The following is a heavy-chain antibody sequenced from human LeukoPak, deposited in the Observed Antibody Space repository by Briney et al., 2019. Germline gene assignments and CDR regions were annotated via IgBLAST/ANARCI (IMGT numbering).Heavy chain of an antibody. D-gene: IGHD2-15*01. CDR3: AREQRIRHCSEGVCTEGYYFDY. CDR2: LSRGGSTT. Sequence: GGSLRLSCAGTGLAFNMFAIDWVRQAPGRGLEWVPGLSRGGSTTNYADSVKGRFTISRDTSQSSVFLQMHSLRPEDTAVYYCAREQRIRHCSEGVCTEGYYFDYWGQGTPVTVSS. V-gene: IGHV3-23*01. CDR1: GLAFNMFA. J-gene: IGHJ4*02.